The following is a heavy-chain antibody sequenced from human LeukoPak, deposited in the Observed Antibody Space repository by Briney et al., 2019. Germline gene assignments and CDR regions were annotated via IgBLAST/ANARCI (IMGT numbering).Heavy chain of an antibody. CDR3: ARGYVSRSWFYFDY. V-gene: IGHV1-2*02. CDR2: INPNSGGT. J-gene: IGHJ4*02. Sequence: ASVKVSCKASGYTFTGSYMHWVRQAPGQGLEWMGWINPNSGGTNYAQKFRGRVTLTRDTSINTAYMELSRLRSDDTAVYYCARGYVSRSWFYFDYWGQGTLVTVSS. D-gene: IGHD6-13*01. CDR1: GYTFTGSY.